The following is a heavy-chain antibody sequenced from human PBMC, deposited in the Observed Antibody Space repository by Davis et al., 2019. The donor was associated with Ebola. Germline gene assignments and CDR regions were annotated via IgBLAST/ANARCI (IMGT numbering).Heavy chain of an antibody. Sequence: GESLKISCAASGFTFSDSTMHWVRQASGKGLEWVGRIRSKANTYATAYAASVKGRFTISRDDSKNTAYLQMNSLKTEDTAVYYCTADPSLALNWGQGTLVTVSS. CDR2: IRSKANTYAT. CDR1: GFTFSDST. J-gene: IGHJ4*02. D-gene: IGHD2-2*01. V-gene: IGHV3-73*01. CDR3: TADPSLALN.